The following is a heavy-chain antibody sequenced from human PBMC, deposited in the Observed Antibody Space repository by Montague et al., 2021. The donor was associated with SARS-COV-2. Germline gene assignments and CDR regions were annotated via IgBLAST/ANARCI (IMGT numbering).Heavy chain of an antibody. J-gene: IGHJ5*02. CDR2: IYYSGST. D-gene: IGHD3-22*01. CDR3: ARAQWENYDSIGWRIDP. CDR1: GGSISGYY. V-gene: IGHV4-59*01. Sequence: SETLSLTCTVSGGSISGYYWSWIRQPPGKGLEWIGDIYYSGSTNYNPSLKSRVTISVDTSKNQFSLKLSSVTAADTAVYYCARAQWENYDSIGWRIDPWGQGTPVTVSS.